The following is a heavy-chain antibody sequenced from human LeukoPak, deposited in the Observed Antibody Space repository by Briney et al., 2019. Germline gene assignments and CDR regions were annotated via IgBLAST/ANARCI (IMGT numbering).Heavy chain of an antibody. CDR2: INPNSGGT. J-gene: IGHJ6*03. CDR1: GYTFTGYY. V-gene: IGHV1-2*06. Sequence: ASVKVSCKASGYTFTGYYMHWVRQAPGQGLEWIGRINPNSGGTNYAQKFQGRVTMTRDTSISTAYMELSRLRSDDTAVYYCARSDHYYYYMDVWGKGTTVTVSS. CDR3: ARSDHYYYYMDV.